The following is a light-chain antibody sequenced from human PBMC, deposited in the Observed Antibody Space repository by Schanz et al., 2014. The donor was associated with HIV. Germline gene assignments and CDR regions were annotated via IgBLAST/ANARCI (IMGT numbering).Light chain of an antibody. CDR3: QQYGGSPT. J-gene: IGKJ1*01. CDR2: DAS. V-gene: IGKV3-20*01. Sequence: EIVMTQSPGTLSVSPGERATLSCRASQTVSKNLAWYQQKPGQAPRLLIFDASSRAAGIPDRFSGSGSGSTFTLIISRLEPADIAVYYCQQYGGSPTFGQGTKVEI. CDR1: QTVSKN.